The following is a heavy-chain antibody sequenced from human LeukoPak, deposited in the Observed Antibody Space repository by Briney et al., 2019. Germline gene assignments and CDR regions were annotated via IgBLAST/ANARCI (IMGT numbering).Heavy chain of an antibody. Sequence: PSETLSLTCTVSGGSISSNSYYWSWIRQPAGKGLEWVGRIYTSGNTNYNPSLKSRVTISIDTSKNQFSLKLSSVTAADTAVYYCAREYGSSWQYYSYYMDVWGKGTTVTISS. D-gene: IGHD6-13*01. CDR3: AREYGSSWQYYSYYMDV. CDR2: IYTSGNT. J-gene: IGHJ6*03. V-gene: IGHV4-61*02. CDR1: GGSISSNSYY.